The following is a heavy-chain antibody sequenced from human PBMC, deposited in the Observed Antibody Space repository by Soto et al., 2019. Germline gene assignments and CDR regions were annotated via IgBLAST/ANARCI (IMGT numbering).Heavy chain of an antibody. CDR3: ARRVGGQQLVTYYYGMDV. D-gene: IGHD6-13*01. CDR2: INHSGST. V-gene: IGHV4-34*01. J-gene: IGHJ6*02. Sequence: SETLSLTCAVYGGSFSGYYWSWIRQPPGKGLEWIGEINHSGSTNYNPSLKSRVTISVDTSKNQFSLKLSSVTAADTAVYYCARRVGGQQLVTYYYGMDVWGQGTTVTVSS. CDR1: GGSFSGYY.